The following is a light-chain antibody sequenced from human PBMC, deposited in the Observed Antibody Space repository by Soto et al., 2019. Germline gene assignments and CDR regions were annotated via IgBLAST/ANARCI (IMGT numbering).Light chain of an antibody. CDR3: SSYTTSSTEV. CDR2: EVS. J-gene: IGLJ1*01. CDR1: SSDLGGYNF. V-gene: IGLV2-14*01. Sequence: QSALTQPASVSGSPGQSITISCTGTSSDLGGYNFVSWYQQHPGKAPKLMIYEVSNRPCGVSNRFSGSKSGNTASLTISGLQAEDEADYYCSSYTTSSTEVFGTGTKVTVL.